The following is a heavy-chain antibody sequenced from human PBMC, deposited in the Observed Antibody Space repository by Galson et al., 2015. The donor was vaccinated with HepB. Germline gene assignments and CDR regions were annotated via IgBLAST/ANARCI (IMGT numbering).Heavy chain of an antibody. Sequence: TLSLTCSVSGGSMTTYYWSWIRQPPGRGLEWIGNVYYSGNTNYNPSLKSRVTISVDTSKNQFSLNLTSVTAADTAVYYCARLGGLGFRRHALDIWGQGAMVTVSS. D-gene: IGHD3-10*01. CDR1: GGSMTTYY. CDR2: VYYSGNT. V-gene: IGHV4-59*08. J-gene: IGHJ3*02. CDR3: ARLGGLGFRRHALDI.